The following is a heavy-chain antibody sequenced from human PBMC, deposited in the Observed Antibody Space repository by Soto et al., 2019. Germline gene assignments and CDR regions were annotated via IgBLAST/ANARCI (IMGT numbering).Heavy chain of an antibody. CDR1: GGSISSGDYY. CDR2: IYYSGST. V-gene: IGHV4-30-4*01. Sequence: SETLSLACTFSGGSISSGDYYWCWFRQPPGKGLEWIGYIYYSGSTYYNPSLKSRVTISVDTSKNQFSLKLSFVTAADTAVYYCARAMYYYYGMDVWGQGTTVT. J-gene: IGHJ6*02. CDR3: ARAMYYYYGMDV.